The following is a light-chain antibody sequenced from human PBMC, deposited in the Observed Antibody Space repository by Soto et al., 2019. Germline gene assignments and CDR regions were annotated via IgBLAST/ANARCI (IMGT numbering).Light chain of an antibody. V-gene: IGKV3-15*01. CDR3: QQYDNWTGT. J-gene: IGKJ1*01. Sequence: VMTRSPATQTVSHVEGPTLCCRASQSVSSCLAWSQQKPGQAPRLLIYDASTRPTSFPARFSGSGSGTKFTLTITSLQSEDFAVYYCQQYDNWTGTFGQGTKVDIK. CDR1: QSVSSC. CDR2: DAS.